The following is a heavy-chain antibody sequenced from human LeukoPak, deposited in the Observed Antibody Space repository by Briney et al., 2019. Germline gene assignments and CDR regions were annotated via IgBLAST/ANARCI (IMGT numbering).Heavy chain of an antibody. V-gene: IGHV3-30-3*01. Sequence: GGSLRLSCAASGFAFSSYAMHWVRQAPGKGLEWVAVISYDGSNKYYADSVKGRFTISRDNSKNTLYLQMNSLRAEDTAVYYCARLGYSYGYGQRYYYYYYGMDVWGQGTTVTVSS. D-gene: IGHD5-18*01. CDR1: GFAFSSYA. CDR2: ISYDGSNK. J-gene: IGHJ6*02. CDR3: ARLGYSYGYGQRYYYYYYGMDV.